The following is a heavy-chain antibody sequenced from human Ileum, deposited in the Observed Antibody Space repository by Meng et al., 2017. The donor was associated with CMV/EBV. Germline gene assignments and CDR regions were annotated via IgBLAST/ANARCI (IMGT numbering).Heavy chain of an antibody. D-gene: IGHD1-26*01. Sequence: GSLRLSCTVSGDSITSHFWSWIRQPPGKGLEWIGYISHRGSTSYNTPLESRVTISLDTSKNQFSLKLSSVTAADTAVYYRAREREVSSGNFLYYYGMDVWGQGTTVTVSS. CDR2: ISHRGST. V-gene: IGHV4-59*11. CDR1: GDSITSHF. CDR3: AREREVSSGNFLYYYGMDV. J-gene: IGHJ6*02.